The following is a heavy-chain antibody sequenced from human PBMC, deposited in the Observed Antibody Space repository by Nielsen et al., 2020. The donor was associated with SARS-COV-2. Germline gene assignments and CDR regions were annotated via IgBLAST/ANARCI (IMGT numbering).Heavy chain of an antibody. CDR2: ISYDGSNK. J-gene: IGHJ4*02. CDR1: GFTFSSYG. D-gene: IGHD3-16*02. CDR3: AKGGEITFGGVIRG. V-gene: IGHV3-30*18. Sequence: GESLKISCAASGFTFSSYGMHWVRQAPGKGLEWVAVISYDGSNKYYADSVKGRFTISRDNSKNTLYLQMNSLRAEDTAVYYCAKGGEITFGGVIRGWGQGTLVTVSS.